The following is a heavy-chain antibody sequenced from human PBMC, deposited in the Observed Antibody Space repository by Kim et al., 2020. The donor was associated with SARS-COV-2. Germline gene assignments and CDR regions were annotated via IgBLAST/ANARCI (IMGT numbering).Heavy chain of an antibody. D-gene: IGHD1-7*01. Sequence: QKFQGRVTMTEDTSTDTAYMELSSLRSEDTAVYYCATDSDWNYLRDGMDVWGQGTTVTVSS. CDR3: ATDSDWNYLRDGMDV. V-gene: IGHV1-24*01. J-gene: IGHJ6*02.